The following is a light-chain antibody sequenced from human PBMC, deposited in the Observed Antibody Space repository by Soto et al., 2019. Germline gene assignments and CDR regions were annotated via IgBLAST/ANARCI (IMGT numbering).Light chain of an antibody. CDR2: LAS. CDR3: QQYNSYSRT. J-gene: IGKJ1*01. Sequence: DIQMTQSPSSLSASVGDRVTITCRASQSISSYLNWYQQKPGKAPKLLIYLASSLSSGVPSKFSGSGSGTDFTLTISSLQPDDFATYYCQQYNSYSRTFGQGTKVDIK. CDR1: QSISSY. V-gene: IGKV1-39*01.